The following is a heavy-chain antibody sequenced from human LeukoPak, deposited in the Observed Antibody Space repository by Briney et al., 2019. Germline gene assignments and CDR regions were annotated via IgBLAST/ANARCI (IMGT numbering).Heavy chain of an antibody. J-gene: IGHJ4*02. V-gene: IGHV1-3*01. CDR3: ARASYYGSGSYYYDY. CDR1: GYTFTSYA. CDR2: INAGNGNT. D-gene: IGHD3-10*01. Sequence: ASVKVSCKASGYTFTSYAMHWVRQAPGQRLEWMGWINAGNGNTKYSQKFQGRVTITRDTSASTAYMELSSLRSEDTAVYYCARASYYGSGSYYYDYWGQGTLVTVSS.